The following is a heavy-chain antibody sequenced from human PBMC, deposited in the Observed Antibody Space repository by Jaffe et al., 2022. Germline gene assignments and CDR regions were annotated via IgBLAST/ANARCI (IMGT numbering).Heavy chain of an antibody. CDR3: ARVMGEEYYYDSSGPRRGAFDI. V-gene: IGHV1-2*02. J-gene: IGHJ3*02. D-gene: IGHD3-22*01. Sequence: QVQLVQSGAEVKKPGASVKVSCKASGYTFTGYYMHWVRQAPGQGLEWMGWINPNSGGTNYAQKFQGRVTMTRDTSISTAYMELSRLRSDDTAVYYCARVMGEEYYYDSSGPRRGAFDIWGQGTMVTVSS. CDR1: GYTFTGYY. CDR2: INPNSGGT.